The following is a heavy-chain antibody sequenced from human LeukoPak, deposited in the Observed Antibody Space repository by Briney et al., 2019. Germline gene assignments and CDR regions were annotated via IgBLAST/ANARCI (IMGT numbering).Heavy chain of an antibody. Sequence: ASVKVSCKASGYTFTSYYMHWVRQAPGRGLEWMGWISTDNGNTNYVQNLQGRVSMTRDTFTSTVYMELRSLRSDDTAVYYCARAQSRTHWDGFDIWGQGTVVTVPS. V-gene: IGHV1-18*04. J-gene: IGHJ3*02. D-gene: IGHD5-24*01. CDR1: GYTFTSYY. CDR2: ISTDNGNT. CDR3: ARAQSRTHWDGFDI.